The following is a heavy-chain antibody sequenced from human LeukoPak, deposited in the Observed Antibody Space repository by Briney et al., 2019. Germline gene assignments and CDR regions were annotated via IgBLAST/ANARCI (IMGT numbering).Heavy chain of an antibody. CDR3: AKDTTMGW. CDR1: GFTFDDYA. V-gene: IGHV3-9*01. CDR2: ISWNSGTI. J-gene: IGHJ4*02. D-gene: IGHD3-10*01. Sequence: GGSLRLSCSASGFTFDDYAMHWVRQAPGKGLGWVSGISWNSGTIGYADFVKGRFTISRDNAKNSLYLQMNSLTAEDTALYYCAKDTTMGWWGQGTLATVSS.